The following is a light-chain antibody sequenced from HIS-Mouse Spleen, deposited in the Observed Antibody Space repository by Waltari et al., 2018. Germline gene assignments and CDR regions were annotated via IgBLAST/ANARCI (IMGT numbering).Light chain of an antibody. V-gene: IGLV3-10*01. CDR1: ALPKKY. J-gene: IGLJ2*01. CDR3: YSTDSSGNHRV. CDR2: EDS. Sequence: SYELTQSPSVSVSPGQTARITCSGDALPKKYAYWYQQKSGQAPVLFIYEDSKRPSGIPERFSGSSSGTMATLTISGAQVEDEADYYCYSTDSSGNHRVFGGGTKLTVL.